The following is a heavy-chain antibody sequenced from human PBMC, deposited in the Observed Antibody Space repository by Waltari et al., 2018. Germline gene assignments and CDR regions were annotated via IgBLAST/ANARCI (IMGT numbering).Heavy chain of an antibody. Sequence: QVQLVQSGAEVKKPGSSVKVSCEASRGTFSNYAISWVRQAPGQGLEWMGGINPNSGGTNHAQKFQGRVTMTRDTSISTAYMELSRLRSDDTAVYYCALPQESSGQSLGWFDPWGQGTLVTVSS. CDR3: ALPQESSGQSLGWFDP. D-gene: IGHD6-19*01. CDR2: INPNSGGT. J-gene: IGHJ5*02. CDR1: RGTFSNYA. V-gene: IGHV1-2*02.